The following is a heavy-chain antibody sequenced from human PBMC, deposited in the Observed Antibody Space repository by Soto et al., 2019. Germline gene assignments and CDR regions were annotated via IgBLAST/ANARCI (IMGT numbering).Heavy chain of an antibody. CDR1: GGSISSSSYY. CDR3: ARQGSGWFDP. D-gene: IGHD1-26*01. Sequence: QLQLQESGPGLVKPSETLSLTCTVSGGSISSSSYYWAWIRQPPGKGLEWIGTIYYTGSTDYNPSLTTRVTISVDTSKNQFSLKLRSVTAADTAVYYCARQGSGWFDPWGQGTLVTVSS. V-gene: IGHV4-39*01. CDR2: IYYTGST. J-gene: IGHJ5*02.